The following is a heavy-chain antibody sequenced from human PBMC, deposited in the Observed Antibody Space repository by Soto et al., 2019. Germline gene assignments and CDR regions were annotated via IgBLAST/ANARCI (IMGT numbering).Heavy chain of an antibody. CDR2: IKSKSDGETA. J-gene: IGHJ4*02. CDR3: AITAMSHRDSSTSFDY. D-gene: IGHD5-18*01. CDR1: GLTVSNVW. Sequence: PGRCMRLSCAASGLTVSNVWMTWVRQAPGKGLEWVGRIKSKSDGETADVAAPVKARFTISRDDSKNTVFLEMNSLKSEDTALYYCAITAMSHRDSSTSFDYWGRGTLVTVSS. V-gene: IGHV3-15*01.